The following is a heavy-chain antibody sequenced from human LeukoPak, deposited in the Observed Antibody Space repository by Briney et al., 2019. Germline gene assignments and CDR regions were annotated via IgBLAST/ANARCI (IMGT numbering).Heavy chain of an antibody. CDR3: AKDQVYGDSPSWYFDL. CDR1: GFTFSSYG. Sequence: GGSLRLSCAASGFTFSSYGMHWVRQAPGKGLEWVAVISYDGSNKYYADSVKGRFTISRDNSKNTLYLHMDSLRAEDTAVYYCAKDQVYGDSPSWYFDLWGRGTLVTVSS. D-gene: IGHD4-17*01. V-gene: IGHV3-30*18. J-gene: IGHJ2*01. CDR2: ISYDGSNK.